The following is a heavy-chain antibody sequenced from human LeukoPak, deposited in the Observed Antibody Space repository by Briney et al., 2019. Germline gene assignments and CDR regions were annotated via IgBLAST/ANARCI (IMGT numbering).Heavy chain of an antibody. D-gene: IGHD3-22*01. J-gene: IGHJ4*02. CDR3: ARDMYYYDSSGYYPIDY. CDR2: MKPNSGNT. V-gene: IGHV1-8*02. CDR1: GYTFTSSD. Sequence: ASVKVSCKASGYTFTSSDINWVRQATGQGLEWMGWMKPNSGNTGYAQKLQGRVTMTTDTSTSTAYMELRSLRSDDTAVYYCARDMYYYDSSGYYPIDYWGQGTLVTVSS.